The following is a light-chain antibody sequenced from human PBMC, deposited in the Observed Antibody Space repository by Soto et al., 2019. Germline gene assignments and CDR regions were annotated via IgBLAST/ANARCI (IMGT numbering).Light chain of an antibody. CDR3: QESYSTLSNT. Sequence: DIQMTQSPSSLSASVGDRVTITCRASESISRHLNWYQQKPGNAPKLLIYAASSLQNGVPSRFSGSGSGTDFNLTISNLQHGDVASYSCQESYSTLSNTFGQGTQLETK. V-gene: IGKV1-39*01. J-gene: IGKJ5*01. CDR2: AAS. CDR1: ESISRH.